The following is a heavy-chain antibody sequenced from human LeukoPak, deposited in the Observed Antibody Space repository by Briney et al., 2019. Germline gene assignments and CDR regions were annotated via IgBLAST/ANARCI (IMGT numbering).Heavy chain of an antibody. CDR3: ARRAPTVTYYYYYMDI. V-gene: IGHV3-53*01. J-gene: IGHJ6*03. D-gene: IGHD4-11*01. CDR1: GFTVSSSY. Sequence: WGSLRLSCAASGFTVSSSYMTWVRQAPGKGLQWVSLIDGGGSTYYADSVKGRFTISRDTSKNTLYLQMNSLRAEDTAVYYCARRAPTVTYYYYYMDIWGKGTTVTVSS. CDR2: IDGGGST.